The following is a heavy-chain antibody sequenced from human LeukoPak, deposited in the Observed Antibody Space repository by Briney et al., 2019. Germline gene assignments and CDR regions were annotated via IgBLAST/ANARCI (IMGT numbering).Heavy chain of an antibody. CDR1: GYTFTSYD. CDR3: ARGSRSSWWPRVDV. Sequence: ASVKVSCKASGYTFTSYDINWVRQATGQGLEWMGWMNPNSGNTGYAQKFQGRVTMTRNTSISTAYMELSSLRSEDTAVYSCARGSRSSWWPRVDVWGKGPTVTVSS. D-gene: IGHD6-13*01. V-gene: IGHV1-8*01. J-gene: IGHJ6*04. CDR2: MNPNSGNT.